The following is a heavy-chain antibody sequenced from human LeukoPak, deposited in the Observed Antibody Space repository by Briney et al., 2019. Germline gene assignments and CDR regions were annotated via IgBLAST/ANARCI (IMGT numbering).Heavy chain of an antibody. V-gene: IGHV3-20*04. Sequence: GGSLRLSCAASGFRFDVHDIHWVRQIPGKGLEWVSGISWNGGPARYADSVKGRFTISRDNSKNTMYLQMNSLRAEDTAVYYCARSGGVSRQQLVRLYYYYYMDVWGKGTTVTVSS. CDR1: GFRFDVHD. D-gene: IGHD6-13*01. J-gene: IGHJ6*03. CDR3: ARSGGVSRQQLVRLYYYYYMDV. CDR2: ISWNGGPA.